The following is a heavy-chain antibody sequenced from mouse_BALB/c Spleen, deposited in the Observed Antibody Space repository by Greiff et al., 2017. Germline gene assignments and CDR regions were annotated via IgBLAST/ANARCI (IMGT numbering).Heavy chain of an antibody. CDR2: IWAGGST. CDR3: ARDGGELRPFDY. J-gene: IGHJ2*01. CDR1: GFSLTSYG. V-gene: IGHV2-9*02. Sequence: VQGVESGPGLVAPSQSLSITCTVSGFSLTSYGVHWVRQPPGKGLEWLGVIWAGGSTNYNSALMSRLSISKDNSKSQVFLKMNSLQTDDTAMYYCARDGGELRPFDYWGQGTTLTVSS. D-gene: IGHD2-4*01.